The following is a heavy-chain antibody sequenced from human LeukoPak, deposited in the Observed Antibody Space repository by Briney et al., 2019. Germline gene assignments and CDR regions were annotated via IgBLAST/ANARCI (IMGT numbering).Heavy chain of an antibody. Sequence: ASVKVSCKASGYTFTGYYMHWVRQAPGQGLEWMGWINPNSGGTNYAQKFQGRVTMTRDTFISTAYMELSRLRSDDTAVYYCASEVVVVPPGPYGMDVWGQGTTVTVSS. CDR3: ASEVVVVPPGPYGMDV. CDR1: GYTFTGYY. J-gene: IGHJ6*02. D-gene: IGHD2-2*01. V-gene: IGHV1-2*02. CDR2: INPNSGGT.